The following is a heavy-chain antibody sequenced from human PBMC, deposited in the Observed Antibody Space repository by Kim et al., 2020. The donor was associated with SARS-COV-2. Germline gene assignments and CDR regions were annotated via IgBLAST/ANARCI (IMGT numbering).Heavy chain of an antibody. J-gene: IGHJ3*02. Sequence: GGSLRLSCAASGFTFSSYGMHWVRQAPGKGLEWVAVISYDGSNKYYADSVKGRFTISRDNSKNTLYLQMNSLRAEDTAVYYCAKDFPRALLWFGDGAKGNAFDIWGQGTMVTVSS. CDR3: AKDFPRALLWFGDGAKGNAFDI. CDR1: GFTFSSYG. V-gene: IGHV3-30*18. D-gene: IGHD3-10*01. CDR2: ISYDGSNK.